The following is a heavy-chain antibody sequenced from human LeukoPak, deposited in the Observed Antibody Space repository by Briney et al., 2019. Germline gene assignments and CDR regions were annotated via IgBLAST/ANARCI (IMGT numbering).Heavy chain of an antibody. CDR3: ARTDYYYGSGSYYNEGLAYFDY. Sequence: SETLSLTCTVSGGSISSHYWSWIRQPPGKGLEWTGYIYYSGSTNYNPSLKSRVTISVDTSKNQFSLKLSSVTAADTAVYYCARTDYYYGSGSYYNEGLAYFDYWGRGTLVTVSS. D-gene: IGHD3-10*01. V-gene: IGHV4-59*11. CDR1: GGSISSHY. J-gene: IGHJ4*02. CDR2: IYYSGST.